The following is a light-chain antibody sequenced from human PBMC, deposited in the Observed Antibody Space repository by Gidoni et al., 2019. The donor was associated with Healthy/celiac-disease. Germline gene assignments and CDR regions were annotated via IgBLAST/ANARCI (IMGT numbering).Light chain of an antibody. V-gene: IGLV2-23*02. CDR3: CSYAGSSTWV. CDR1: SSDVGSYNL. J-gene: IGLJ3*02. Sequence: QPALPPPASASGSPGRPITNSCTGTSSDVGSYNLVSWYQQHPGNAPKLMIYEVSKRPSGVSNRFSGSKSGNTASLTISELQAEDEADYYCCSYAGSSTWVFGGGTKLTVL. CDR2: EVS.